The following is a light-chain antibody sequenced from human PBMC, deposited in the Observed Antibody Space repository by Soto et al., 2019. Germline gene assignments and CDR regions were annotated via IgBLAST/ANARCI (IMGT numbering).Light chain of an antibody. V-gene: IGKV1-5*01. CDR1: QNIDMY. CDR2: DAS. Sequence: DIHMTQSPSSLSASVGDTVTITCRASQNIDMYLNWYQQKPGEAPKLLIYDASALPRGVPSRFSGSGSGTKFTLTIASLQPDDFATYYCQQYETFSGTFGPGTKVDI. CDR3: QQYETFSGT. J-gene: IGKJ1*01.